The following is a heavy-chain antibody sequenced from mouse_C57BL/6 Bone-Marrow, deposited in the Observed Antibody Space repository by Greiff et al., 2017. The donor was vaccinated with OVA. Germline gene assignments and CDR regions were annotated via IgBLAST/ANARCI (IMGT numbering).Heavy chain of an antibody. V-gene: IGHV1-15*01. CDR1: GYTFTDYE. Sequence: VKLMESGAELVRPGASVTLSCKASGYTFTDYEMHWVKQTPVHGLEWIGAIDPETGGTAYNQKFKGKAILTADKSSSTAYMQLSSLTTEDSAIYYCARFITTVVADAMDYWGQGTSVTVSS. CDR2: IDPETGGT. D-gene: IGHD1-1*01. J-gene: IGHJ4*01. CDR3: ARFITTVVADAMDY.